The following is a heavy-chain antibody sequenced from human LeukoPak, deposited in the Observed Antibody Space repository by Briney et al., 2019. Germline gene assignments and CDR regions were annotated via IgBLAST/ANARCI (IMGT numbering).Heavy chain of an antibody. CDR2: IYHSGSA. CDR3: ARVAVTTVTKLDY. D-gene: IGHD4-11*01. V-gene: IGHV4-38-2*02. CDR1: GYSISSGYY. Sequence: KTSETLSLTCTVSGYSISSGYYWVWIRQPPGKGLEWIGNIYHSGSAYYNPSLKSRVTISVDASKNQCTLKLSSVTAADTAVYYCARVAVTTVTKLDYWGQGTLVIVSS. J-gene: IGHJ4*02.